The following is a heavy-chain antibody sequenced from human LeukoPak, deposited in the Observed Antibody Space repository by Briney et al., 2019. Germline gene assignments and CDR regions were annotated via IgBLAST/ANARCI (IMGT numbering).Heavy chain of an antibody. CDR2: ISYDGSNK. CDR1: GFTFSSYA. D-gene: IGHD6-13*01. V-gene: IGHV3-30-3*01. CDR3: ARYPSTMIAAAAAYYFDY. Sequence: GGSLRLSCAASGFTFSSYAMHWVRQAPGKGLEWLAVISYDGSNKYYADSVKGRFTISRDNSKNTLYLQMNSLRAEDTAVYYCARYPSTMIAAAAAYYFDYWGQGTLVTVSS. J-gene: IGHJ4*02.